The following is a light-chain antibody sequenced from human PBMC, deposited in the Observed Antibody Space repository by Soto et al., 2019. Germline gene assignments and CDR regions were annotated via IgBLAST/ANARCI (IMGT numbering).Light chain of an antibody. CDR3: QQSDTYSRT. V-gene: IGKV1-5*01. J-gene: IGKJ1*01. Sequence: DIQMTQSPSTLSASVGDRVNISCRASQSISSWLAWYQQKPGKAPKLLMYDVSSLERGVPSRFSGSGSGTEFTLTISSLQPDDFATYYCQQSDTYSRTFGQGTKVDIK. CDR2: DVS. CDR1: QSISSW.